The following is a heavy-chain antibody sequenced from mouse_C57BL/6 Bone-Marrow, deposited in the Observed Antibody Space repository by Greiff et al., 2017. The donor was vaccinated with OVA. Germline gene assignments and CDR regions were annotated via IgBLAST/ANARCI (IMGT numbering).Heavy chain of an antibody. V-gene: IGHV1-64*01. J-gene: IGHJ3*01. CDR1: GYTFTSYW. D-gene: IGHD2-5*01. Sequence: QVQLQQPGAELVKPGASVKLSCKASGYTFTSYWMHWVKQRPGQGLEWIGMIHPSSGSTNYNEKFKSKATLTVDKSSSTAYMQLSSLTSEDSAVYYCARSDYSNFPFAYWGQGTLVTVSA. CDR2: IHPSSGST. CDR3: ARSDYSNFPFAY.